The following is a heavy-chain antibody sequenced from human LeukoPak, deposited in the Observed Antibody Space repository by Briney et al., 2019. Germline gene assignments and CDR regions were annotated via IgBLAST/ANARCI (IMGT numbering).Heavy chain of an antibody. J-gene: IGHJ4*02. CDR2: FNWNSGSI. V-gene: IGHV3-9*01. CDR3: AKGTDSSSWYYFDY. Sequence: FLGLFCSGSWFNLCGFCLDLGRPGSGEGLEVGSGFNWNSGSIGYADSVKGRFTISRDNAKNSLYLQMNSLRTEDTALYYCAKGTDSSSWYYFDYWGQGTLVTVSS. D-gene: IGHD6-13*01. CDR1: WFNLCGFC.